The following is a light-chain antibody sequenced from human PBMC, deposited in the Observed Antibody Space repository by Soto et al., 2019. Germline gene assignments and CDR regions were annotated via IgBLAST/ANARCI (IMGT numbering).Light chain of an antibody. J-gene: IGKJ5*01. Sequence: EIQRTQSPSTLSAYVGDRVTITCRASQSISSCLAWYQQKPGKAPKLLIYDASSLESGVPSTFSGSGSGTEFTLTISSLQPDDFVAYYWQQYNSYSLYTFGQVTRLEI. CDR1: QSISSC. CDR2: DAS. CDR3: QQYNSYSLYT. V-gene: IGKV1-5*01.